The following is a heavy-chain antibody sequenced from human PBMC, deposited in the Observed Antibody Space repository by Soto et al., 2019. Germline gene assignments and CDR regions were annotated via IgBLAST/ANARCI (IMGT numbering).Heavy chain of an antibody. J-gene: IGHJ4*02. Sequence: GGSLRLSCTASGFTFSSYAMSWVRQAPGKGLEWVSAISGSGGSTYYADSVKGRFTISRDNSKNTLYLQMNSLRAEDTAVYYCAKDYDFWSGLDYWGQGTLVTVSS. CDR3: AKDYDFWSGLDY. CDR2: ISGSGGST. D-gene: IGHD3-3*01. V-gene: IGHV3-23*01. CDR1: GFTFSSYA.